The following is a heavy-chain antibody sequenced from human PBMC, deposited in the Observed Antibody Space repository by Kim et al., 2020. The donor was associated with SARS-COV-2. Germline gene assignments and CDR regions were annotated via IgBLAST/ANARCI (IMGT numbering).Heavy chain of an antibody. V-gene: IGHV3-21*01. CDR2: I. Sequence: IYYADSVKGRFTISRDNANNSLYLQMNSLRAEDTAVYYCASFGSGTNFDYWGQGTLVTVSS. CDR3: ASFGSGTNFDY. J-gene: IGHJ4*02. D-gene: IGHD3-10*01.